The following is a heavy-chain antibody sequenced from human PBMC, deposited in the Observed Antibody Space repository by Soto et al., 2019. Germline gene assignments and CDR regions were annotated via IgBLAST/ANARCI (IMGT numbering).Heavy chain of an antibody. Sequence: PGGSLRLSCAASGFTFSSYAMHWVRQAPGKGLEWVAVISYDGSNKYYADSVKGRFTISRDNSKNTLYLQMNSLRAEDTAVYYCARDGAPPTAAGMSIEFDYWGQGTLVTVSS. D-gene: IGHD6-13*01. CDR3: ARDGAPPTAAGMSIEFDY. V-gene: IGHV3-30-3*01. CDR2: ISYDGSNK. CDR1: GFTFSSYA. J-gene: IGHJ4*02.